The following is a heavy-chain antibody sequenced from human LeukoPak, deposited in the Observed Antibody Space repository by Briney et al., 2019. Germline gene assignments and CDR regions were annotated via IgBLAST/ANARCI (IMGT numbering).Heavy chain of an antibody. Sequence: GGSLRLSCAASGFTVSSNYMSWLRQAPGKGLEWVSVIYSGGSTYYADSVKGRFTISRDNSKNTLYLQMNSLRAEDTAVYYWARVRDGYTYYFDYWGQGTLVTVSS. CDR2: IYSGGST. D-gene: IGHD5-24*01. V-gene: IGHV3-66*01. CDR1: GFTVSSNY. CDR3: ARVRDGYTYYFDY. J-gene: IGHJ4*02.